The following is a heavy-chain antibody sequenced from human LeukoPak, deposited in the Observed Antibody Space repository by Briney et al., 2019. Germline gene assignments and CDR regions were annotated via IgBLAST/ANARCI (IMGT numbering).Heavy chain of an antibody. CDR2: ISSSSTTI. D-gene: IGHD3-22*01. J-gene: IGHJ4*02. CDR1: GFTFSSYS. V-gene: IGHV3-48*01. CDR3: ARDRHKYNYDGSSYPPY. Sequence: PGGSLRPSCAASGFTFSSYSMMWVRQAPGKGLEWVSYISSSSTTIHYADSVKGRFTISRDNAKNSVYLQMNSLRAEDTAVYYCARDRHKYNYDGSSYPPYWGQGTLVTVSS.